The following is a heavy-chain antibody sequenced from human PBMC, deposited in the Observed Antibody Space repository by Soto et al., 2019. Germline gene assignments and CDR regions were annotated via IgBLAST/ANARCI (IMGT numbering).Heavy chain of an antibody. Sequence: QVQLVQSGAEVKKPGSSVKVSCKASGGTFSSYAISWVRQAPGQGLEWMGGIIPIFGTANYAQKFQGRVTSTADESTSTAYMELSSLRSEDTAVYYCARESTVTTQGVYYYYYGMDVWGQGTTVTVSS. CDR1: GGTFSSYA. CDR3: ARESTVTTQGVYYYYYGMDV. V-gene: IGHV1-69*01. D-gene: IGHD4-17*01. CDR2: IIPIFGTA. J-gene: IGHJ6*02.